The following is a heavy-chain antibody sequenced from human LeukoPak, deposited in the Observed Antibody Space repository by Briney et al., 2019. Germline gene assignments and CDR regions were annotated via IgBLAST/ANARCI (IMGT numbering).Heavy chain of an antibody. Sequence: PSETLSLACAVYGGSFSGYYWSWIRQPPGKGLEWMGEINHSGSTNYNPSLKSRVTISVDTYKNQFSLKLSSVTAADTAVYYCARQGPGTTVTLDAFDIWGQGTMVTVSS. D-gene: IGHD4-17*01. J-gene: IGHJ3*02. CDR2: INHSGST. CDR3: ARQGPGTTVTLDAFDI. V-gene: IGHV4-34*01. CDR1: GGSFSGYY.